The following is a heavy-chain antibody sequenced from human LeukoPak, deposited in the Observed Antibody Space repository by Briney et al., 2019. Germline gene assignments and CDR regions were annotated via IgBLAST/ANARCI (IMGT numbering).Heavy chain of an antibody. D-gene: IGHD2-15*01. J-gene: IGHJ3*02. CDR2: IAYDGSNK. CDR3: ASRVGAAAPFDI. V-gene: IGHV3-30*03. Sequence: PGGSLRLSCAASGFTFSSHAIHWVRQAPGKGLEWVAVIAYDGSNKFYADSVKGRFTISRDDSKNTMYLQMNSLRAEDTAVYYCASRVGAAAPFDIWGQGTMVTVSS. CDR1: GFTFSSHA.